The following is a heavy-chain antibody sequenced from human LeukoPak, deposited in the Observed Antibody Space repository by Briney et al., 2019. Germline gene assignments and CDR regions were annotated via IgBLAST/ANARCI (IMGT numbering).Heavy chain of an antibody. J-gene: IGHJ4*02. V-gene: IGHV4-34*01. CDR2: INHSGST. Sequence: SETLSLTCAVYGGSFSGYYWSWIRQPPGKGLEWIGEINHSGSTNYNPSLKSRVTISVDTSKNQFSLKLSSVTAADTAVYYCARRQPYYYDSSGYYTFWGQGTLVTVSS. D-gene: IGHD3-22*01. CDR3: ARRQPYYYDSSGYYTF. CDR1: GGSFSGYY.